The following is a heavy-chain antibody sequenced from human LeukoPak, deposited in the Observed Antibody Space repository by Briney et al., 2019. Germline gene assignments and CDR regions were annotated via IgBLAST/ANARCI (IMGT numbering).Heavy chain of an antibody. D-gene: IGHD3-3*01. V-gene: IGHV3-48*01. CDR2: ISSSSTI. CDR1: GFTFSSYS. CDR3: ARDPAYYDFWSGYLDY. Sequence: GGSLRLSCAASGFTFSSYSMNWVRQAPGKGLEWVSYISSSSTIYYADSVKGRFTISRDNSKNTLYLQMNSLRAEDTAVYYYARDPAYYDFWSGYLDYWGQGTLVTVSS. J-gene: IGHJ4*02.